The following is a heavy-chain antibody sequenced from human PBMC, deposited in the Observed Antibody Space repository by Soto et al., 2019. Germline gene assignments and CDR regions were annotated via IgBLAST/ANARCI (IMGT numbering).Heavy chain of an antibody. J-gene: IGHJ4*02. CDR1: GGSISSSSYF. CDR3: ARGIGYYFDS. V-gene: IGHV4-39*01. CDR2: IHYRGST. D-gene: IGHD5-12*01. Sequence: QLQLQESGPGLVKPSETLSLTCTVSGGSISSSSYFWGWIRQPPGKGLEWIANIHYRGSTYYNASLKSRVTISVDMSNNQFSLKLSSVTAAGSAVYSCARGIGYYFDSWGQGTLVTVSS.